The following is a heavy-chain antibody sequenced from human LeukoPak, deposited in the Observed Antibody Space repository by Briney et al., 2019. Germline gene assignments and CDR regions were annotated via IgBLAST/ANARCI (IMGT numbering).Heavy chain of an antibody. CDR2: IYYGGSS. CDR3: ARLNYGSGTYYFDY. Sequence: SETLSLTCTVSGGSISSISYYWGWIRLPPGKGLEWIVNIYYGGSSYFNPSLESRFTISVDTSKNQFSLKLSSVTAADAAVYYCARLNYGSGTYYFDYWGQGTLVTVSS. D-gene: IGHD3-10*01. J-gene: IGHJ4*02. V-gene: IGHV4-39*01. CDR1: GGSISSISYY.